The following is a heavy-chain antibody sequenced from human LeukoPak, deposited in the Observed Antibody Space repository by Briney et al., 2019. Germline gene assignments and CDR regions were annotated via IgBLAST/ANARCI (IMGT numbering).Heavy chain of an antibody. CDR1: GFIFHNFA. Sequence: GGSLRLSCVASGFIFHNFAMHWVRQPPGRGREGVAVISNDERNKYYTDSVKGRFTISRDNTKNTVYLQMNSLRTEDTAVYYCARPSPPGDGYNPCDYWGPGALVIVSS. CDR3: ARPSPPGDGYNPCDY. D-gene: IGHD5-24*01. V-gene: IGHV3-30*04. J-gene: IGHJ4*02. CDR2: ISNDERNK.